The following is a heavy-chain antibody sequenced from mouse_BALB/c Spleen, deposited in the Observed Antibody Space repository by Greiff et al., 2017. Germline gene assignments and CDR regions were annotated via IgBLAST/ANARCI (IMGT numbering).Heavy chain of an antibody. J-gene: IGHJ3*01. V-gene: IGHV5-9-4*01. CDR1: GFTFSSYA. D-gene: IGHD3-2*01. CDR3: AREGGQLGLPPPY. Sequence: EVKLVESGGGLVKPGGSLKLSCAASGFTFSSYAMSWVRQSPEKRLEWVAEISSGGSYTYYPDTVTGRFTISRDNAKNTLYLEMSSLRSEDTAMYYCAREGGQLGLPPPYWGQGTLVTVSA. CDR2: ISSGGSYT.